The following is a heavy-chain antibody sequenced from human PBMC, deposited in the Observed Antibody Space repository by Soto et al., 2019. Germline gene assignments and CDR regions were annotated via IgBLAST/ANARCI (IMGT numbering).Heavy chain of an antibody. Sequence: ASVKVSCKASGYTFTSYDINWVRQATGQGLEWMGWMNPNSGNTGYAQKFQGRVTMTRNTSISTAYMELSSLRSEDTAVYYCERANEVYYDFWSGYYYYYYYMDVWGKGTTVTVSS. D-gene: IGHD3-3*01. CDR2: MNPNSGNT. CDR3: ERANEVYYDFWSGYYYYYYYMDV. CDR1: GYTFTSYD. V-gene: IGHV1-8*02. J-gene: IGHJ6*03.